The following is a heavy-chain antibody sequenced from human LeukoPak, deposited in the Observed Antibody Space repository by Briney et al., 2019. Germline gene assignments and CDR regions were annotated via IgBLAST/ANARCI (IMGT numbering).Heavy chain of an antibody. CDR1: GGSISSSSHY. CDR3: ARLIAAAGTQNWFDP. Sequence: SETLSLTCTVSGGSISSSSHYWGWIRQPPGKGLEWIGSIYYSGSTYYNPSLKSRVTISVDTSKSQFSLKLSSVTAADTAVYYCARLIAAAGTQNWFDPWGQGTLVTVSS. V-gene: IGHV4-39*07. CDR2: IYYSGST. D-gene: IGHD6-13*01. J-gene: IGHJ5*02.